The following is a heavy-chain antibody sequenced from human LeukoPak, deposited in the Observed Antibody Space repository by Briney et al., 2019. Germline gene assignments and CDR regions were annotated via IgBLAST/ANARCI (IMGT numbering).Heavy chain of an antibody. Sequence: NSSETLSLTCTVSGGSISSYYWSWIRQPPGKGLEWIGYIYYSGSTNYNPSLKSRVTISVDTSKNQFSLKLSSVTAADTAVYYCAREPAAPYFDYWGQGTLVTVSS. V-gene: IGHV4-59*01. CDR1: GGSISSYY. J-gene: IGHJ4*02. D-gene: IGHD2-2*01. CDR3: AREPAAPYFDY. CDR2: IYYSGST.